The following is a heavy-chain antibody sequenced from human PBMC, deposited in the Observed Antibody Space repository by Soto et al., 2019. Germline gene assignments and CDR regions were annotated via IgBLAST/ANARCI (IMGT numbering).Heavy chain of an antibody. CDR3: ARVGYCSSTSCYGGHYYYYGMDV. V-gene: IGHV6-1*01. CDR2: TYYRSKWYN. D-gene: IGHD2-2*01. J-gene: IGHJ6*02. Sequence: PSQTLSLTCAISGDSVSSNSAAWNWIRQSPSRGLEWLGRTYYRSKWYNDYAVSVKSRITINPDTSENQFSLQLNSVTPEDTAVYYCARVGYCSSTSCYGGHYYYYGMDVWGQGTTVTVSS. CDR1: GDSVSSNSAA.